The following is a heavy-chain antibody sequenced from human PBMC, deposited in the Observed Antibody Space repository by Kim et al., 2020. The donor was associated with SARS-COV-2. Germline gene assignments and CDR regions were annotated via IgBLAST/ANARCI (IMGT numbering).Heavy chain of an antibody. J-gene: IGHJ4*01. Sequence: GGSLRLSCAASGFTFDDYAMHWVRQAPGKGLEWVSGISWNSGSIGYADSVKGRFTISRDNAKNSLYLQMNSLRAEDTALYYCAKKGSGSYSGYYLDYWG. CDR3: AKKGSGSYSGYYLDY. CDR2: ISWNSGSI. CDR1: GFTFDDYA. V-gene: IGHV3-9*01. D-gene: IGHD3-10*01.